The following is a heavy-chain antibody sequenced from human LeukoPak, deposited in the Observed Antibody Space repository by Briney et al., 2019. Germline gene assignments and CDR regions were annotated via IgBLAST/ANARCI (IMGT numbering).Heavy chain of an antibody. Sequence: GGSLRLSCAASGFTFSSYWMSWVRQAPGKGLVWVSRINSDARSTSYADSVKGRFTISRDNAKNSLYLQMNSLRAEDTAVYYCARRRQQLADCFDYWGQGTLVTVSS. J-gene: IGHJ4*02. V-gene: IGHV3-74*01. CDR2: INSDARST. D-gene: IGHD6-13*01. CDR1: GFTFSSYW. CDR3: ARRRQQLADCFDY.